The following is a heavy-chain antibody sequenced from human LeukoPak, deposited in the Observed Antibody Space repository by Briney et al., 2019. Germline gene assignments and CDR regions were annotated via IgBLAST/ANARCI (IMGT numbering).Heavy chain of an antibody. CDR1: GGSISNSGYY. Sequence: SETLSLTCTVSGGSISNSGYYWGWIRQPPGKGLEWIGSIYYSGSPYYNPSLKSRVTISVDTSKNQFSLNLSSVTAAGTAAYYCARHRASGGATGFDYWGQGTLVTVSS. CDR3: ARHRASGGATGFDY. J-gene: IGHJ4*02. V-gene: IGHV4-39*01. D-gene: IGHD1-26*01. CDR2: IYYSGSP.